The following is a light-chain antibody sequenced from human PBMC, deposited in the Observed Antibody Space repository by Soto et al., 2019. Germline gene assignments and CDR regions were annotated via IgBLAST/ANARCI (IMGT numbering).Light chain of an antibody. CDR2: WAS. CDR1: QIILYSSNSKNY. V-gene: IGKV4-1*01. J-gene: IGKJ1*01. Sequence: TPSPHALPLSLGERATINCKSSQIILYSSNSKNYLAWYQQKPGQPPKLLIYWASTRASGVPDRFSGSGSGTDFTLTISSLQADDVALYYCQQYYFIPWTYGQGTKVDIK. CDR3: QQYYFIPWT.